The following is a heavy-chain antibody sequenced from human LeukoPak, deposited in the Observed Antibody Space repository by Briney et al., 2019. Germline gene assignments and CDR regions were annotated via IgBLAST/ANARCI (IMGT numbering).Heavy chain of an antibody. CDR3: ARYRGSYDLSTPRL. J-gene: IGHJ4*02. D-gene: IGHD3-16*01. CDR1: GFTFKTFW. CDR2: IKEDGSDK. V-gene: IGHV3-7*01. Sequence: GSLRLSCVASGFTFKTFWMSWVRQAPGRGLEXVANIKEDGSDKYYVDSVKDRFAISRDNAKNSLFLQMNSLGVEDTDVYFCARYRGSYDLSTPRLWGQGTSVTVTS.